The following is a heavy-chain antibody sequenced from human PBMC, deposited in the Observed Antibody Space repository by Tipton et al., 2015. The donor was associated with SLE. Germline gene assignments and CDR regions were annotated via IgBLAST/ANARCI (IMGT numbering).Heavy chain of an antibody. CDR2: ISYDGSNK. Sequence: SLRLSCAASGFTFSSYAMHWVRQAPGKGLEWVAVISYDGSNKYYADSVKGRFTISRDNSKNTLYLQMNSLRAEDTAVYYCARSLTSSYYYGMDVWGQGTTVTVSS. V-gene: IGHV3-30*04. CDR3: ARSLTSSYYYGMDV. CDR1: GFTFSSYA. D-gene: IGHD1-14*01. J-gene: IGHJ6*02.